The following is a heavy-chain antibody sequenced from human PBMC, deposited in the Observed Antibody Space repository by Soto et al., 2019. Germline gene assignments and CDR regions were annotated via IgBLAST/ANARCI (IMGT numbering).Heavy chain of an antibody. V-gene: IGHV1-58*01. Sequence: PVKVSCKASGFNRLSFAVEWVRQTREQRLEWMGSVVVGSGNTKYAPKFQERATITADMSTHVAYMYLGSMTSEDTALYYCVATDFPNPGGGPWGQGTLVTVSS. CDR2: VVVGSGNT. J-gene: IGHJ5*02. D-gene: IGHD3-16*01. CDR1: GFNRLSFA. CDR3: VATDFPNPGGGP.